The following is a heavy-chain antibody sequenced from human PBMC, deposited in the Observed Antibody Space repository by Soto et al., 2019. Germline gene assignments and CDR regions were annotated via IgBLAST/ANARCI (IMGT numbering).Heavy chain of an antibody. CDR1: GGSINNSSFY. V-gene: IGHV4-39*01. CDR2: IYYSGSA. CDR3: ARRPLVRGIIPYYFDS. J-gene: IGHJ4*02. Sequence: SETLSLTCTVSGGSINNSSFYWGWVRQPPGKRLEWIGSIYYSGSAYYNPSLKSRLTISVDTSKNQFSLNLSSVTAADTAVYFCARRPLVRGIIPYYFDSWGQGTLVNVSS. D-gene: IGHD3-10*01.